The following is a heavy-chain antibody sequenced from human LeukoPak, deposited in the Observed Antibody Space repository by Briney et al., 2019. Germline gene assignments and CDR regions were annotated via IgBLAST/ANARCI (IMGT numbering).Heavy chain of an antibody. CDR1: GFTFSSYG. CDR3: AKDYYDSSGYYHNWFDP. CDR2: IWYDGSNK. Sequence: GGSLRLSCAASGFTFSSYGMHWVRQAPGKGLEWVAVIWYDGSNKYYADSVKGRFTISRDNSKNTLYLQMNSLRAEDTAVYYCAKDYYDSSGYYHNWFDPWGQGTLVTVSS. V-gene: IGHV3-33*06. J-gene: IGHJ5*02. D-gene: IGHD3-22*01.